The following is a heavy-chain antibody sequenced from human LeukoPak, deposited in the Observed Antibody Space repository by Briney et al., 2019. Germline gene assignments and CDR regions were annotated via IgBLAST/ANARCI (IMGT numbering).Heavy chain of an antibody. CDR3: ARSHWNYDNWFDP. Sequence: SQTLSLTWAISGDSVSSNSAAWNWIRQSPSRGLEWLGRTYYMSKWYNDYAVSVKSRISINPETSKNQFSLQLKSVTPEDTAVYYCARSHWNYDNWFDPWGQGTLVTVSS. V-gene: IGHV6-1*01. CDR1: GDSVSSNSAA. D-gene: IGHD1-7*01. CDR2: TYYMSKWYN. J-gene: IGHJ5*02.